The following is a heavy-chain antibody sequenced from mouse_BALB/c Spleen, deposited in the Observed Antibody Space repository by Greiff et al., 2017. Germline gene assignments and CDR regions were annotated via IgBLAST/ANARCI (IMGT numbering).Heavy chain of an antibody. J-gene: IGHJ3*01. CDR1: GFSLTSYG. D-gene: IGHD2-4*01. CDR3: ARGEYDGFFAY. Sequence: VKLMESGPGLVAPSQSLSITCTVSGFSLTSYGVHWVRQPPGKGLEWLGVIWAGGSTNYNSALMSRLSISKDNSKSQVFLKMNSLQTDDTAMYYCARGEYDGFFAYWGQGTLVTVSA. CDR2: IWAGGST. V-gene: IGHV2-9*02.